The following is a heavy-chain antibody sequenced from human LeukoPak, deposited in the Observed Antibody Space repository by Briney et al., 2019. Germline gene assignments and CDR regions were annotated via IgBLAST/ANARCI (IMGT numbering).Heavy chain of an antibody. CDR2: VIPIFNSA. V-gene: IGHV1-69*06. J-gene: IGHJ3*01. CDR3: ASPTGFDVLDL. D-gene: IGHD4-11*01. Sequence: SVRVSCKAFGGTFSSLAFSWVRQGPGQGLEWMGRVIPIFNSAKYAPRFQDRGTITADTSASTAYMALGSLRSEDTAVYYCASPTGFDVLDLWGQGTMVTVSS. CDR1: GGTFSSLA.